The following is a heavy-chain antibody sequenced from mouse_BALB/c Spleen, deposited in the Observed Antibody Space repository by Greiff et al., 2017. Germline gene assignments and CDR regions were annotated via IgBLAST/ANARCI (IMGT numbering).Heavy chain of an antibody. Sequence: EVKLMESGGGLVKPGGSLKLSCAASGFTFSSYAMSWVRQTPEKRLEWVATISSGGSYTYYPDSVKGRFTISRDNAKNTLYLQMSSLRSEDTAMYYCARHGYFDVWGAGTTVTVSS. CDR3: ARHGYFDV. V-gene: IGHV5-9-3*01. CDR2: ISSGGSYT. CDR1: GFTFSSYA. J-gene: IGHJ1*01.